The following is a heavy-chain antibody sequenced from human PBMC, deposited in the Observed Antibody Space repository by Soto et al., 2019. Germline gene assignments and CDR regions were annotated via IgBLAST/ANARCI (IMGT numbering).Heavy chain of an antibody. D-gene: IGHD2-15*01. J-gene: IGHJ4*02. CDR3: ARDMGYCSGGSCFPPDY. V-gene: IGHV3-7*01. CDR1: GVTFSNYC. Sequence: GGSLRLSCAASGVTFSNYCMTWVRQPPGKGLEWVADIKQDGSERYYVDSVKGRFTISRDNGKNSLYLQMNSLSAEDTAVYYCARDMGYCSGGSCFPPDYWGLGTLVTVSS. CDR2: IKQDGSER.